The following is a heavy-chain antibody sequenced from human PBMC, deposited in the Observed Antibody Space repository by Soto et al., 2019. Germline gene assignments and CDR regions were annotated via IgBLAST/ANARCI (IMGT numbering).Heavy chain of an antibody. CDR2: IYPGDSDT. CDR1: GYSFTSYW. J-gene: IGHJ3*02. CDR3: ARLCYYDSSGYKTDAFDI. Sequence: GSLKISCKGSGYSFTSYWIGWVRQMPGKGLEWMGIIYPGDSDTRYSPSFQGQVTISADKSISTAYLQWSSLKASDTAMYYCARLCYYDSSGYKTDAFDIWGQGTMVTVSS. D-gene: IGHD3-22*01. V-gene: IGHV5-51*01.